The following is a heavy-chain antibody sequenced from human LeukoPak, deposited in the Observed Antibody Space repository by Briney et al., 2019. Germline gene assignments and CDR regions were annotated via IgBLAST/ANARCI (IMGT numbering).Heavy chain of an antibody. V-gene: IGHV4-59*01. CDR1: GVSISSYY. CDR2: IYYSGST. J-gene: IGHJ4*02. CDR3: AREGAAAGYFDY. D-gene: IGHD6-13*01. Sequence: SETLSLTCTVSGVSISSYYWSWIRQPPGKGLEWIGYIYYSGSTNYNPSLKSRVTISVDTSKNQFSLKLSSVTAADTAVYYCAREGAAAGYFDYWGQGTLVTVSS.